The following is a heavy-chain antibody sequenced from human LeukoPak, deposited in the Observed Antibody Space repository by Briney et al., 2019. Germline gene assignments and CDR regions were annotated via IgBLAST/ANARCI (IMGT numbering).Heavy chain of an antibody. CDR2: ISYDGSNK. Sequence: PGGSLRLSCAASEFTFSRYGMHWVRQAPGKGLEWVAVISYDGSNKYYADSVKGRFTISRDSSKNTLYLQMNSLRAEDTAVYYCAREGPGDYYYYMDVWGKGTTVTVSS. J-gene: IGHJ6*03. V-gene: IGHV3-30*19. CDR3: AREGPGDYYYYMDV. CDR1: EFTFSRYG.